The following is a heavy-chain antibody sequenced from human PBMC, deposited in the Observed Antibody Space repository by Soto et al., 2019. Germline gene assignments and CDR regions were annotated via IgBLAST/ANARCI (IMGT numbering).Heavy chain of an antibody. J-gene: IGHJ4*02. CDR1: GFTFSGYA. D-gene: IGHD2-15*01. Sequence: GGSLRLSCAASGFTFSGYAMSWVRQSPGKGLEWVSAISGSGGSTYYADSVKGRFTISRDNSKNTLYLQMNSLRAEDTAVYYCAKGLVVVVAATTPFDYWGQGTLVTVSS. V-gene: IGHV3-23*01. CDR3: AKGLVVVVAATTPFDY. CDR2: ISGSGGST.